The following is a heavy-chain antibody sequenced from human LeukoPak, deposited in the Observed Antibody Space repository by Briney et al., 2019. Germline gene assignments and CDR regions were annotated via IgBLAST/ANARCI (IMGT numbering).Heavy chain of an antibody. D-gene: IGHD5-12*01. CDR3: ARVGDGYNPFDY. Sequence: SETLSLTCTVSGGSISSYYWSWIRQPPGKGLEWIGYIYYSGSTNYNPPLKSRVTISVDTSKSQFSLKLSSVTAADTAVYYCARVGDGYNPFDYWGQGTLVTVSS. CDR1: GGSISSYY. J-gene: IGHJ4*02. V-gene: IGHV4-59*01. CDR2: IYYSGST.